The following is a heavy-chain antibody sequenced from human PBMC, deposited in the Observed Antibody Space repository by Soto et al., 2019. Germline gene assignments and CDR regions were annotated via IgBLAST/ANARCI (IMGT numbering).Heavy chain of an antibody. V-gene: IGHV3-23*01. D-gene: IGHD6-6*01. CDR3: AKPPYSSSSYYYYGMDV. Sequence: EVQLLESGGGLVQPGVSLRLSCAASGFTFSSYAMTWVRQAPGKGLEWVSAISGSGGTTYHAASVKGRFTISRENSKNTLYLQMNSLRAEDAAVYYCAKPPYSSSSYYYYGMDVWGQGTTVTVSS. CDR1: GFTFSSYA. J-gene: IGHJ6*02. CDR2: ISGSGGTT.